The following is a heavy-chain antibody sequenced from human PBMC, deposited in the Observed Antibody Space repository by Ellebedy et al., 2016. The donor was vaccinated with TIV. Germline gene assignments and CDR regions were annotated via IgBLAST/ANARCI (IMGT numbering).Heavy chain of an antibody. CDR2: INHTGST. CDR3: STLGSKDY. CDR1: GESFSGY. D-gene: IGHD1-26*01. J-gene: IGHJ4*02. Sequence: MPSETLSLTCAVYGESFSGYWSWIRQPPGKGLEWIGEINHTGSTNYNPSLKSRVTMSVDMSKNQFSVNLSSVTAADTAVYYCSTLGSKDYWGQGTLVTVSS. V-gene: IGHV4-34*01.